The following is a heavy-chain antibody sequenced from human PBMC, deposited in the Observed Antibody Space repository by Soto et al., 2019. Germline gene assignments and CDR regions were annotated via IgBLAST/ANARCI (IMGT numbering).Heavy chain of an antibody. D-gene: IGHD2-8*02. CDR2: INHSGST. CDR3: ARDKITGLFDY. V-gene: IGHV4-34*01. Sequence: SETLSLTCAVYGGSFSGYYWSWIRQPPGKGLEWIGEINHSGSTNYNPSLKSRVTISVDTPKNQFSLKLTSVTAADTAVYYCARDKITGLFDYWGQGTQVTVSS. CDR1: GGSFSGYY. J-gene: IGHJ4*02.